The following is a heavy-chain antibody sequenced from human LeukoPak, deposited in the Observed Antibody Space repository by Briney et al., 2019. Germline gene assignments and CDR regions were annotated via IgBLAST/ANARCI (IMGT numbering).Heavy chain of an antibody. CDR3: ARGGEYSSSAGDY. CDR2: INPNSGGT. Sequence: ASVKVSCKTSGYTFTGYYMHWVRQAPGQGLEWMGWINPNSGGTNYAQKFQGRVTMTRDTSISTAYMELSRLRSDDTAVYYCARGGEYSSSAGDYWGQGTLVTVSS. D-gene: IGHD6-6*01. CDR1: GYTFTGYY. J-gene: IGHJ4*02. V-gene: IGHV1-2*02.